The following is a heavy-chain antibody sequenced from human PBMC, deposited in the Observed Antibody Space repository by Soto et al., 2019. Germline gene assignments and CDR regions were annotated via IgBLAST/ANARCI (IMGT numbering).Heavy chain of an antibody. CDR1: GYTFTSYD. V-gene: IGHV1-8*01. Sequence: QVQLVQSGAEVKKPGASVKVSCKASGYTFTSYDINWVRLATGQGLEWMGWMNPNSGNTAYAQKFXGXAXMXXNTSISTAYMELSSLRSEDTAVHYCARLKQDYAVAWGQGTLVTVSS. J-gene: IGHJ5*02. CDR3: ARLKQDYAVA. CDR2: MNPNSGNT. D-gene: IGHD3-16*01.